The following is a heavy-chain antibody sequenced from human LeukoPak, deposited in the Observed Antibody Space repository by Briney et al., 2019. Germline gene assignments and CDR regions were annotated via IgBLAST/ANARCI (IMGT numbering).Heavy chain of an antibody. J-gene: IGHJ5*02. Sequence: SETLSLTCTVSGDSISGDFYYWGWLRQPPGQGLEWIGSIYYSGSTYYNPSLKSRATLSIDTSKNQFSLKLSSVTTADTAVYYCARPAGSSKWFPTWFDPWGQGTLVTVSS. CDR2: IYYSGST. D-gene: IGHD3-22*01. CDR3: ARPAGSSKWFPTWFDP. V-gene: IGHV4-39*01. CDR1: GDSISGDFYY.